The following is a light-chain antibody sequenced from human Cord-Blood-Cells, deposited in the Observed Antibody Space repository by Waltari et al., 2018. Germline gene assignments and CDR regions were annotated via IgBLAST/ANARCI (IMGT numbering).Light chain of an antibody. CDR2: KAS. CDR3: QQYNSYAWT. J-gene: IGKJ1*01. CDR1: QSISSW. V-gene: IGKV1-5*03. Sequence: DIQMTQSPSTLSASVGARVTITCRASQSISSWLAWYQQNPGKAPKLRIYKASSLESGVPSRFSASGSGTECTLTISSLQPDDFATYYCQQYNSYAWTFGQGTKVEIK.